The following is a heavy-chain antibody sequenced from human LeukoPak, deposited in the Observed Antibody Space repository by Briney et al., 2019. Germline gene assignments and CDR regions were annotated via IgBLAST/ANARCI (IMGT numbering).Heavy chain of an antibody. CDR2: ISSSSSTI. CDR3: ARDPYYDFWSGYLTSAYYYGMDV. J-gene: IGHJ6*02. Sequence: HPGGSLRLSCAASGFTFSSYSMNWVRQAPGKGLEWVSYISSSSSTIYYADSVKGRFTISRDNAKNSLYLQMNSLRDEDTAAYYCARDPYYDFWSGYLTSAYYYGMDVWGQGTTVTVSS. D-gene: IGHD3-3*01. CDR1: GFTFSSYS. V-gene: IGHV3-48*02.